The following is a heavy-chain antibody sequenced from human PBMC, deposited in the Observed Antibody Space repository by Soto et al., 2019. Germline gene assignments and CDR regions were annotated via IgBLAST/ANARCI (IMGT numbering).Heavy chain of an antibody. J-gene: IGHJ6*02. Sequence: RASVKVSCKASGGTFSSYAISWVRQAPGQGLEWMGGIIPIFGTANYAQKFQGRVTITADKSTSTAYMELSSLRSEDTAVYYCARGSGDAPPPYYYYGMDVWGQGTTVTVSS. CDR1: GGTFSSYA. V-gene: IGHV1-69*06. CDR3: ARGSGDAPPPYYYYGMDV. D-gene: IGHD3-3*01. CDR2: IIPIFGTA.